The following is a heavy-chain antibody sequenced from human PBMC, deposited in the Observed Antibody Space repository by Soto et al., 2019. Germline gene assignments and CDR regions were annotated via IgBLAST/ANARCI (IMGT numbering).Heavy chain of an antibody. V-gene: IGHV3-30-3*01. CDR3: AREYSGSYSAGDY. D-gene: IGHD1-26*01. J-gene: IGHJ4*02. CDR1: GFTFSSYA. CDR2: ISYDGSNK. Sequence: QVQLVESGGGVVQPGRSLRLSCAASGFTFSSYAMHWVRQAPGKGLEWVAVISYDGSNKYYADSVKGRFTISRDNSKNSLYLQMNSLRAEDTAVYYCAREYSGSYSAGDYWGQGTLVTVSS.